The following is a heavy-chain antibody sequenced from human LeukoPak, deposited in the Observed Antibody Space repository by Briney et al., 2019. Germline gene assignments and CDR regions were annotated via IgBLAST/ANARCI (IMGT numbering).Heavy chain of an antibody. CDR3: ARMMKITMIVVVYFDY. V-gene: IGHV4-34*01. D-gene: IGHD3-22*01. CDR1: GGSFSGYY. J-gene: IGHJ4*02. CDR2: INHSGST. Sequence: KTSETLSLTCAVYGGSFSGYYRSWIRQPPGKGLEWIGEINHSGSTNYNPSLKSRVTISVDTSKNQFSLKLSSVTAADPAVYYCARMMKITMIVVVYFDYWGQGTLVTVSS.